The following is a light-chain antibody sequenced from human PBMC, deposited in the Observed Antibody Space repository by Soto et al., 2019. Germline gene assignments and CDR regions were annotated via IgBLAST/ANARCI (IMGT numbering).Light chain of an antibody. CDR1: QSISSN. V-gene: IGKV3-15*01. J-gene: IGKJ5*01. CDR3: QQYNIWPPIT. CDR2: GAS. Sequence: EIVMTQSPATLSVSPGERASLSCRASQSISSNLAWYQQKPGQAPRLLIYGASTRATGIPARFSVSGSGTEFTLTISSLQSEDCAVYYCQQYNIWPPITFGQGTRLEIK.